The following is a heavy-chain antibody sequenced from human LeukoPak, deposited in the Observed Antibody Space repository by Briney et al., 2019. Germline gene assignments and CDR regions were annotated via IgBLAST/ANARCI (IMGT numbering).Heavy chain of an antibody. CDR2: ISGSSSSSDGGAK. CDR3: ARDPNFRISYGFGTFDI. Sequence: GGSLRLSCTASGFTFSTYSMNWVRQAPGRGLEWVSYISGSSSSSDGGAKQYADSVKGRFTVSRDNSKNTLYLQMNSLRAEDTAVYYCARDPNFRISYGFGTFDIWGQGTMVTVSS. CDR1: GFTFSTYS. D-gene: IGHD5-18*01. V-gene: IGHV3-48*01. J-gene: IGHJ3*02.